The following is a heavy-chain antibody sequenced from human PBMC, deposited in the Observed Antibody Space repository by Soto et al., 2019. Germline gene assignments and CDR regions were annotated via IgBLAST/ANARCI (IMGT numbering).Heavy chain of an antibody. CDR3: ARDYDSSGYPRYYFDY. CDR2: IWYDGSKK. D-gene: IGHD3-22*01. V-gene: IGHV3-33*01. J-gene: IGHJ4*02. CDR1: GFTFSSYG. Sequence: GGSLRLSCAASGFTFSSYGMHWVSQAPGKGLEWVAVIWYDGSKKYYADSVKGRFTISRDNSKNTLYLQMNSLRAEDTAVYYCARDYDSSGYPRYYFDYWGQGTLVTVSS.